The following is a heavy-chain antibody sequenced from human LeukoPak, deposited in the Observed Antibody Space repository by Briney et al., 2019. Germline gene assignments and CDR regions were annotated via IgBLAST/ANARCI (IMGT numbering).Heavy chain of an antibody. D-gene: IGHD2-15*01. CDR1: GFTFSSSA. CDR2: ISDNGGYT. CDR3: TKQLGYCSDGSCYFPY. J-gene: IGHJ4*02. V-gene: IGHV3-23*01. Sequence: GGSLRLSCAASGFTFSSSAMSWVRQAPGKGLEWVSAISDNGGYTYYADSVQGRFTISRDNSKSTLCLQMNSLRAEDTAVYYCTKQLGYCSDGSCYFPYWGQGTLVTVSS.